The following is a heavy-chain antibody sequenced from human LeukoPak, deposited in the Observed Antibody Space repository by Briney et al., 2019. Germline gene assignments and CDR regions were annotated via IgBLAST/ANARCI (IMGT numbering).Heavy chain of an antibody. D-gene: IGHD5-12*01. Sequence: PSETLSLTCTVSGGSISSGGYYWSWTRQHPGKGLEWIGYIYYSGSTYYNPPLKVRFTISVHTSKNQFSLKLSSVTAADPDVYYCATWSSGYFNAFDNWGQGTLVTVSS. V-gene: IGHV4-31*03. CDR2: IYYSGST. J-gene: IGHJ4*02. CDR1: GGSISSGGYY. CDR3: ATWSSGYFNAFDN.